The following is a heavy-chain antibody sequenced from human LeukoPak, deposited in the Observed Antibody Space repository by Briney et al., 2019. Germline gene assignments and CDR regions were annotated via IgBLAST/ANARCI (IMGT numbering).Heavy chain of an antibody. J-gene: IGHJ4*02. V-gene: IGHV3-30*02. CDR2: IRYDGSNK. Sequence: GGSLRLSCAASGFTFSSYGMHWVRQAPGEGLEWVAFIRYDGSNKYYADSVKGRFTISRDNSKNTLYLQMNSLRAEDTAVYYCATVYCSSTSCYGDLDYWGQGTLVTVSS. CDR1: GFTFSSYG. CDR3: ATVYCSSTSCYGDLDY. D-gene: IGHD2-2*01.